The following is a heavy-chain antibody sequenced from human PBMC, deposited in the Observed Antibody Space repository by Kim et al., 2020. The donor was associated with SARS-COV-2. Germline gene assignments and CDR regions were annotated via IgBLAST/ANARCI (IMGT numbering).Heavy chain of an antibody. CDR2: INSDGTTT. J-gene: IGHJ4*02. CDR1: GFTFSSHW. V-gene: IGHV3-74*01. Sequence: GGSLRLSCAASGFTFSSHWMHWVRQAPGKGLVWVSRINSDGTTTSYGDSVKGRFTISRDNAKNTLYLQMNSLRAEDTAVYYCVRRQFTSGWYYFDYWAREPWSPSPQ. CDR3: VRRQFTSGWYYFDY. D-gene: IGHD6-19*01.